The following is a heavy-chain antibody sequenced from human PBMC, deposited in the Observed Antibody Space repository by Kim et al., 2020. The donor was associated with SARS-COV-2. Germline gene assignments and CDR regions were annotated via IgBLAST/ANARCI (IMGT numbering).Heavy chain of an antibody. D-gene: IGHD3-22*01. CDR3: VRGRNYYESSGCCSDM. Sequence: DSVKGRFTISRDNAKNTVFLQMNSLRDGDTAVYFCVRGRNYYESSGCCSDMWGKGTKVTVSS. J-gene: IGHJ3*02. V-gene: IGHV3-11*06.